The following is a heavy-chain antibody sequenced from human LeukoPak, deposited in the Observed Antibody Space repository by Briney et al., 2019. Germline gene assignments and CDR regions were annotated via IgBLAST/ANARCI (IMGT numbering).Heavy chain of an antibody. CDR2: IYYSGST. J-gene: IGHJ5*02. V-gene: IGHV4-59*01. Sequence: PETLSHTPARTGCSISDCLEVWVPQPPGKGLEWIGYIYYSGSTNYNPSLKSRVTISVDTSKNQFSLKLSSVTAADTAVYYCASSRGTTQSYNWFDPWGQGTLVTVSS. CDR3: ASSRGTTQSYNWFDP. D-gene: IGHD4-11*01. CDR1: GCSISDCL.